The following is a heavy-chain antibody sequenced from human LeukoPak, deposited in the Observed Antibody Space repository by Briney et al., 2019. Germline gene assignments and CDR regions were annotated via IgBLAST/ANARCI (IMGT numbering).Heavy chain of an antibody. Sequence: QSGGSLRLSCAASGCTFSSYAMSWVRQAPGKGLEWVSAISGSGGSTYYADSVKGRFTISRDNSKNTLYLQMNSLRAEDTAAYYCAKDRYSRSWFDAFDIWGQGTMVTVSS. V-gene: IGHV3-23*01. CDR3: AKDRYSRSWFDAFDI. CDR1: GCTFSSYA. D-gene: IGHD6-13*01. CDR2: ISGSGGST. J-gene: IGHJ3*02.